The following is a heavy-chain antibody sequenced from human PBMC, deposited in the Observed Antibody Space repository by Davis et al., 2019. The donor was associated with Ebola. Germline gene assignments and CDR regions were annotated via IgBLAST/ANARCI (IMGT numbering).Heavy chain of an antibody. CDR1: GYTFTGYY. CDR2: INPNSGGT. J-gene: IGHJ4*02. Sequence: ASVKVSCKASGYTFTGYYMHWVRQAPGQGLEWMGWINPNSGGTNYAQKFQGRVTMTRDTSISTAYMELSSLRSDDTAVYYCARDVRYFDWLSSLGADHWGQGTLVTVSS. D-gene: IGHD3-9*01. CDR3: ARDVRYFDWLSSLGADH. V-gene: IGHV1-2*02.